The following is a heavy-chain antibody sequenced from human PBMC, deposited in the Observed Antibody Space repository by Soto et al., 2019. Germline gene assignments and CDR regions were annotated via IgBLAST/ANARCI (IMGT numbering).Heavy chain of an antibody. Sequence: QVQLQESGPGLVKPSQTLSLTCTVSGGSISSGGYYWTWIRQHPGKGLEWIGYIYYSGSTSYNPSRTSRVTPSVDTSKNQLSLKRSSVTDADTAVYYCARRVFPWGQGNLVTVSS. V-gene: IGHV4-31*03. CDR1: GGSISSGGYY. D-gene: IGHD2-8*01. J-gene: IGHJ5*02. CDR2: IYYSGST. CDR3: ARRVFP.